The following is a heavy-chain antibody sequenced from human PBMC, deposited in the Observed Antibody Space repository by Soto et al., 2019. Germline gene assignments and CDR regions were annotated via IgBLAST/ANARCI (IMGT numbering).Heavy chain of an antibody. D-gene: IGHD1-7*01. CDR1: RYSFTTNG. J-gene: IGHJ6*02. CDR2: MNPNRGNT. CDR3: ARVPASIFWNYVAYFLSMDV. Sequence: ASVHVSYQASRYSFTTNGSNLLRQDPGQGLEWMGWMNPNRGNTGYAQKLQRKVTMTRNTSINTAYMELSSLRSEDTAVYYCARVPASIFWNYVAYFLSMDVWGQGTTVTVSS. V-gene: IGHV1-8*01.